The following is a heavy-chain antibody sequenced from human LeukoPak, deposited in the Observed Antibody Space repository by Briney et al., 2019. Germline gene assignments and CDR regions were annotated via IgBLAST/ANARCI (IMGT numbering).Heavy chain of an antibody. CDR1: GGSISSVGYY. J-gene: IGHJ4*02. Sequence: SQTLSLTCTVSGGSISSVGYYWSWIRQPPGKGLEWIGSIYHSGSTYYNPSLKSRVTISVDTSKNQFSLKLSSVTAADTAVYYCARASPFGELSGDHFDYWGQGTLVTVSS. V-gene: IGHV4-30-2*03. CDR2: IYHSGST. D-gene: IGHD3-10*01. CDR3: ARASPFGELSGDHFDY.